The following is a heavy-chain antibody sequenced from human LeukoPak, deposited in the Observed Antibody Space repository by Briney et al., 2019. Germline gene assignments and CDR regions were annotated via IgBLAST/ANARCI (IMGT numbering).Heavy chain of an antibody. CDR3: ASSVGYSYVDAFDI. J-gene: IGHJ3*02. Sequence: SVKVSCKASGGTFSSYAISWVRQAPGQGLEWTGGIIPIFGTANYAQKFQGRVTITADESTSTAYMELSSLRSEDTAVYYCASSVGYSYVDAFDIWGQGTMVTVSS. CDR2: IIPIFGTA. V-gene: IGHV1-69*13. D-gene: IGHD5-18*01. CDR1: GGTFSSYA.